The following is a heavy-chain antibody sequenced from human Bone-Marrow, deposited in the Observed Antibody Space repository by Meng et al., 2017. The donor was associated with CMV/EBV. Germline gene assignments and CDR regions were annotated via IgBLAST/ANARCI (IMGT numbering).Heavy chain of an antibody. V-gene: IGHV3-15*05. CDR1: GFTFSNAW. J-gene: IGHJ5*02. Sequence: ETLSLTCAASGFTFSNAWMSWVRQAPGKGLEWVGRIKSKTDGGTTDYAAPVKGRFTISRDDSKNTLYLQMNSLRAEDTAVYYCARGKFQSVGIVYSYFDPWGQGALVTVSS. CDR2: IKSKTDGGTT. D-gene: IGHD5-18*01. CDR3: ARGKFQSVGIVYSYFDP.